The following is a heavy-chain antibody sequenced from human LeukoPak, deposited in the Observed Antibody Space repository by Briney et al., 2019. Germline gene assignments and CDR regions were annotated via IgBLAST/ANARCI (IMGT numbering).Heavy chain of an antibody. CDR3: ARVGAAGILDY. J-gene: IGHJ4*02. V-gene: IGHV4-38-2*02. D-gene: IGHD6-13*01. CDR1: GYSISSGYY. Sequence: SETLSLTCTVSGYSISSGYYWGWIRQPPGKGLEWIGSIYYSGSTYYNPSLKSRVTISVDTSKNQFSLKLSSVTAADTAVYYCARVGAAGILDYWGQGTLVTVSS. CDR2: IYYSGST.